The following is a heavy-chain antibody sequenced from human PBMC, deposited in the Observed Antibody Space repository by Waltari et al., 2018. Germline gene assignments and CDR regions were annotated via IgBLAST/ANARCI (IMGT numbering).Heavy chain of an antibody. CDR3: ARGYGDYGFDY. CDR2: IFRGVAT. D-gene: IGHD5-12*01. CDR1: GFSVRNNY. J-gene: IGHJ4*02. V-gene: IGHV3-53*02. Sequence: EVQLVETGGGLIQRGGSLRLSCGASGFSVRNNYMTWVRQDPGKVLDVVSLIFRGVATYYAESFKGRFTMSRDNSKNTVYLYMNSLRVEDTAVYYCARGYGDYGFDYWGQGTLVTVSA.